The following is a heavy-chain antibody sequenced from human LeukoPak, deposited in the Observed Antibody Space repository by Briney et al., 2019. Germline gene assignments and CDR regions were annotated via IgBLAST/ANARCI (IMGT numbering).Heavy chain of an antibody. J-gene: IGHJ4*02. Sequence: GASVKVSCKASGYTFTTYYIHWVRRAPGQGLEWMGWINPNSGVTESAQKLQGGVTMTRDTSTSTAYMELSRLRSDDTAVYYCARESSGGVVVVAATPLNYWGQGTLVTVSS. D-gene: IGHD2-15*01. CDR1: GYTFTTYY. CDR2: INPNSGVT. V-gene: IGHV1-2*02. CDR3: ARESSGGVVVVAATPLNY.